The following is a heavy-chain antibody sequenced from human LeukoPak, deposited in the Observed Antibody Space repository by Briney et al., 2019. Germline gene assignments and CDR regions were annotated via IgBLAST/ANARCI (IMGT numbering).Heavy chain of an antibody. J-gene: IGHJ5*02. V-gene: IGHV3-73*01. Sequence: GGSLRLSCAASGFTFRDSAMHWVRQASGKGLEWVGRIRNKANSYATAYAASVKGRFTISRDDSKNTAYLQLNSLKTEDTAVYYCTTPTGTTRWFDPWGQGTLVTVSS. CDR1: GFTFRDSA. CDR2: IRNKANSYAT. CDR3: TTPTGTTRWFDP. D-gene: IGHD1-1*01.